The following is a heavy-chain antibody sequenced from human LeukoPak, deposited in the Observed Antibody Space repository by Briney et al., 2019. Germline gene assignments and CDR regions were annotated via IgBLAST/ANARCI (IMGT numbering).Heavy chain of an antibody. J-gene: IGHJ6*02. V-gene: IGHV3-66*01. D-gene: IGHD6-13*01. CDR1: GFTVSSNY. Sequence: GGSLRLSCAASGFTVSSNYMSWVRQAPGKGLEWVSVIYSGGSTYYADSVKGRFTISRDNSKNTLYLQMNSLRAEDTAVYYCARDIPQNSSSCRKGCYYGMDVWGQGTTVTVSS. CDR2: IYSGGST. CDR3: ARDIPQNSSSCRKGCYYGMDV.